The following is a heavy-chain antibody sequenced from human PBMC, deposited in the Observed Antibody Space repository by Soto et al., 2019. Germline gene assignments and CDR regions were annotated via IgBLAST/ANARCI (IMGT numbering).Heavy chain of an antibody. Sequence: KASETLSLTCVVSGDSIGSYHWNWLRQSPGKGLEWIGYIYNRGTVDYNPSLNSRVRTSVDRPKNQFSLDLNSVTAADTAVYFCARGKYDAWSGYYPPNWFDPWGPGTLVTVSS. J-gene: IGHJ5*02. D-gene: IGHD3-3*01. CDR1: GDSIGSYH. V-gene: IGHV4-59*01. CDR3: ARGKYDAWSGYYPPNWFDP. CDR2: IYNRGTV.